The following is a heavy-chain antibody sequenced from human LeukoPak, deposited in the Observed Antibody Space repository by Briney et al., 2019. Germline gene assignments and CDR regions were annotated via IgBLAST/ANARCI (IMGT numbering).Heavy chain of an antibody. CDR1: GFTFSSYN. D-gene: IGHD1-26*01. Sequence: PGGSLRLSXAASGFTFSSYNMNWVRQAPGKGLEWVSSISSSSSYIYYADSVKGRFTISRDNAKNSLYLQMNSLRAEDTAVYYCAREGVGATTNYFDYWGPGTLVTVSS. CDR3: AREGVGATTNYFDY. CDR2: ISSSSSYI. J-gene: IGHJ4*02. V-gene: IGHV3-21*01.